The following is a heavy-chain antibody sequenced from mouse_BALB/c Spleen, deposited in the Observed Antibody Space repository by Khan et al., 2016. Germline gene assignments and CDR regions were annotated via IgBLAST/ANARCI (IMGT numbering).Heavy chain of an antibody. J-gene: IGHJ3*01. Sequence: EVELVESGGGLVQPGGSRKLSCAASGFTFSSFGMHWVRQAPEKGLEWVAYISSGSSTIYYADTVQGRITISRDNPKNTLFLQMTNLRSEDAVMYYCARSYCNTRAWFAYWGQGTLVTVSA. CDR1: GFTFSSFG. D-gene: IGHD2-1*01. CDR3: ARSYCNTRAWFAY. CDR2: ISSGSSTI. V-gene: IGHV5-17*02.